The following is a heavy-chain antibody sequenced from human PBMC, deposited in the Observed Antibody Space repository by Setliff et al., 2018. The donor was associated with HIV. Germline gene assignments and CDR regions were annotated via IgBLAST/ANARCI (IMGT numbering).Heavy chain of an antibody. V-gene: IGHV3-48*03. D-gene: IGHD4-4*01. CDR3: AKTQTVITVYGPFDS. Sequence: TGGSLRLSCAASGFTFSNYEMNWVRQAPGKGLEWVSYISSSGTTIYYADSVKGRFTISRDNAKNSLYLQMNSLKAEDTAVYYCAKTQTVITVYGPFDSWGQGTPVTVSS. CDR1: GFTFSNYE. CDR2: ISSSGTTI. J-gene: IGHJ4*02.